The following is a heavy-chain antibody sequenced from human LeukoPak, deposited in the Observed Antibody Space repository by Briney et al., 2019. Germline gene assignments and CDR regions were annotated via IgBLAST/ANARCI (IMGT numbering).Heavy chain of an antibody. CDR3: ARAPAFCGGDCYPARLDS. CDR2: VSYDGRSK. CDR1: GGTFSSYA. Sequence: SCKASGGTFSSYAMHWVRQAPGKGLEWVAIVSYDGRSKYHADSVKGRFIISRDDSKNTLYLQMNSLRAEDTALYYCARAPAFCGGDCYPARLDSWGQGTLVTVSS. V-gene: IGHV3-30*04. J-gene: IGHJ4*02. D-gene: IGHD2-21*02.